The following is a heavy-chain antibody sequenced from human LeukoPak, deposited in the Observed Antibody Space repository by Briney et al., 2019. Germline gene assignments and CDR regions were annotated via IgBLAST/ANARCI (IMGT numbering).Heavy chain of an antibody. CDR2: IYSDGSTT. Sequence: PGGSLRLSCAAPGFTFSSYWMHWVRQAPGKGLVWVSRIYSDGSTTNYADSVKGRFTISRDNAKNTLYLQMNSLRAEDTAIYYCARESGFYGDYGAFDIWGQGTTVTVSS. CDR3: ARESGFYGDYGAFDI. J-gene: IGHJ3*02. V-gene: IGHV3-74*01. D-gene: IGHD4-17*01. CDR1: GFTFSSYW.